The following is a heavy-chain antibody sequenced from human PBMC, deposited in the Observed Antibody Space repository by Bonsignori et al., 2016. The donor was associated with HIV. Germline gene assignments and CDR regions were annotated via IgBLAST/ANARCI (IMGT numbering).Heavy chain of an antibody. CDR2: ISSSGSYT. CDR1: GFAFSRYY. Sequence: EVQLVESGGGLVRPGRSLRLSCAASGFAFSRYYMNWVRQAPGEGLEWVATISSSGSYTYYSDSVEGRVTISRDNAKNSLYLQLDSLRAGDTAVYYCARERDYAMDVWGQG. D-gene: IGHD2-21*01. J-gene: IGHJ6*02. V-gene: IGHV3-21*01. CDR3: ARERDYAMDV.